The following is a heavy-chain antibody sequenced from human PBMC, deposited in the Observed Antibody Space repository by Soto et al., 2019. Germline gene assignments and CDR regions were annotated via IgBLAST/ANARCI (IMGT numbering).Heavy chain of an antibody. D-gene: IGHD5-12*01. CDR2: ISSSSSYI. CDR3: ARWDLIVATT. J-gene: IGHJ5*02. CDR1: GFTFSSYS. Sequence: GGSLRLSCAAFGFTFSSYSMNWVRQAPGKGLEWVSSISSSSSYIYYADSVKGRFTISRDNAKNSLYLQMNSLRAEDTAVYYCARWDLIVATTWGQGTLVTVSS. V-gene: IGHV3-21*01.